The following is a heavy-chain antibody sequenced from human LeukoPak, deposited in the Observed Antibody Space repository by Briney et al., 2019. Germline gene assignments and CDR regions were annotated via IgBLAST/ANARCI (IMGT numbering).Heavy chain of an antibody. Sequence: PGGSLRLSCAASGFTFTTFTMNWVRQAPGKGLEWVSAINRGGGGTYYADFVKGRFTISRDHSENTLYLQMNSLRAEDTATYYCAKGTERYREVSRFDSWGQGTQGTVSS. CDR2: INRGGGGT. D-gene: IGHD3-10*01. V-gene: IGHV3-23*01. J-gene: IGHJ4*02. CDR1: GFTFTTFT. CDR3: AKGTERYREVSRFDS.